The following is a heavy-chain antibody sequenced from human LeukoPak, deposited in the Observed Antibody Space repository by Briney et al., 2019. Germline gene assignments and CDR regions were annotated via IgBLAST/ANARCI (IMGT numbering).Heavy chain of an antibody. J-gene: IGHJ4*02. Sequence: ASVKVSCKASGYTFTSYGISWVRQAPGQRLEWMGWINAGNGNTKYSQKFQGRVTITRDTSASTAYMELSSLRSEDTAVYYCAREEGDIVVVPAALDYWGQGTLVTASS. D-gene: IGHD2-2*01. V-gene: IGHV1-3*01. CDR3: AREEGDIVVVPAALDY. CDR1: GYTFTSYG. CDR2: INAGNGNT.